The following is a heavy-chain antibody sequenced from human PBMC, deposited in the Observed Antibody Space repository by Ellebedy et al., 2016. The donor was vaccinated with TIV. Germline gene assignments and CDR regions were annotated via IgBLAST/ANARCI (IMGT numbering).Heavy chain of an antibody. V-gene: IGHV5-51*01. CDR2: IYPGDSDT. D-gene: IGHD1-14*01. CDR1: GYSFTSYW. J-gene: IGHJ4*02. CDR3: ERDSGLDY. Sequence: GESLKISCKGSGYSFTSYWIGWVRQMHGNGLERLGIIYPGDSDTRYSPSFQGQVTISADKSISTAYLQWSRLKASDTAMYYCERDSGLDYWGQGTLVTVSS.